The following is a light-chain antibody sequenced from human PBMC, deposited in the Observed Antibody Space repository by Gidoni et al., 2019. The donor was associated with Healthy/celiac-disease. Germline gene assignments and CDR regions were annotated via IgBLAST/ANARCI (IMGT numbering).Light chain of an antibody. CDR3: QQYGSSPRT. Sequence: DIVLTQSPGTLSLSPGERATLYCRASQSVSSSYLAWYQQKPGQAPRLRIYGASSRATGIPDRFSGSWSGTDFTLTISRLEPEDFAVYYCQQYGSSPRTFGQGTKVEIK. V-gene: IGKV3-20*01. CDR1: QSVSSSY. J-gene: IGKJ1*01. CDR2: GAS.